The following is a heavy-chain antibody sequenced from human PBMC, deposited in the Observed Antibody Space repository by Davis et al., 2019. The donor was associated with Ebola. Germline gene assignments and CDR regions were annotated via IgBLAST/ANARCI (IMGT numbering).Heavy chain of an antibody. CDR2: MWSDGSNK. CDR3: ERYVAGAGFMDN. V-gene: IGHV3-33*08. CDR1: GFTFSTYG. D-gene: IGHD1-26*01. J-gene: IGHJ4*02. Sequence: PGGSLRLSCAVSGFTFSTYGMHWVRQAPGKGLEWVAVMWSDGSNKQYPDSVKGRFTISRDNSKNTLYLEMNSLRTEDTAVYYCERYVAGAGFMDNWGQGTLVTVSS.